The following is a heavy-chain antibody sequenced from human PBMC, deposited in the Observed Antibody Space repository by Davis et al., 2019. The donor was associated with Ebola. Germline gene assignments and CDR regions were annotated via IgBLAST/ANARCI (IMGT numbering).Heavy chain of an antibody. D-gene: IGHD3-16*01. Sequence: SETLSLTCAVSGVSITSYFWRWIRQPAGKGLERIGRLYASGGTNYNPSLKSRVTMSMDTSKTQFSLKLSSVTAADTAVYYCARGKGGNWLDTWGQGTLVNVAS. CDR3: ARGKGGNWLDT. CDR2: LYASGGT. J-gene: IGHJ5*02. CDR1: GVSITSYF. V-gene: IGHV4-4*07.